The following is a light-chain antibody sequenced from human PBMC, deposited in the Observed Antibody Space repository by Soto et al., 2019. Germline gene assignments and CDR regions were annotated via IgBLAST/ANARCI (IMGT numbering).Light chain of an antibody. CDR3: SSYAGSDNLMV. CDR2: EVS. CDR1: SSDVGYYNY. J-gene: IGLJ2*01. V-gene: IGLV2-8*01. Sequence: QSVLTQPPSASGSPGQSVTISCTGTSSDVGYYNYVSWYQQHPGKAPKLMIYEVSKRPSGVPDRFSGSKSGNTASLTVSGLQAEDEADYYCSSYAGSDNLMVFGGGTKVTVL.